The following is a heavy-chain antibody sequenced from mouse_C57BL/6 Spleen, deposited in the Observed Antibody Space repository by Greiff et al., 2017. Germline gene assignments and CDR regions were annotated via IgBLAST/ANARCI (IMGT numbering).Heavy chain of an antibody. D-gene: IGHD1-1*01. CDR3: ARSGDYYGSSLYFDY. CDR2: IYPRSGNT. J-gene: IGHJ2*01. CDR1: GYTFTSYG. Sequence: VQLQQSGAELARPGASVKLSCKASGYTFTSYGISWVKQRTGQGLEWIGEIYPRSGNTYYNEKFKGKATLTADKSSSTAYMELRSLTSEDSAVYFCARSGDYYGSSLYFDYWGQGTTLTVAS. V-gene: IGHV1-81*01.